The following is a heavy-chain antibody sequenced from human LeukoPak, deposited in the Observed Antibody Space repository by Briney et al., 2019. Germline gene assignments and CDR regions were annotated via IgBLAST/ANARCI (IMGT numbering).Heavy chain of an antibody. V-gene: IGHV3-33*01. CDR2: IWYDGSNK. J-gene: IGHJ4*02. D-gene: IGHD6-19*01. CDR3: ARDGGWYFTEKYYFDY. CDR1: GFTFSSYG. Sequence: PGRSLRLSCAASGFTFSSYGMHWVRQAPGKGLEWVAVIWYDGSNKYYADSVKGRFTISRDNSKNTLYLQMNSLRAEDTAVYYCARDGGWYFTEKYYFDYWGQGTLVTVSS.